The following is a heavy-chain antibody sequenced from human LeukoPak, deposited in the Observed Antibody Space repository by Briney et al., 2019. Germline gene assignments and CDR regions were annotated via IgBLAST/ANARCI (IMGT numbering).Heavy chain of an antibody. D-gene: IGHD3-3*01. CDR2: ISSSGGGT. Sequence: GGSLRLSCAASGFTFSSYAMSWVRQAPGKGLEWVSSISSSGGGTYCADSVKGRFTISRDNSKNTLYLQMNSLRAEDTAFYYCAKILGSGQYFDYWGQGTLVTVSS. V-gene: IGHV3-23*01. CDR1: GFTFSSYA. J-gene: IGHJ4*02. CDR3: AKILGSGQYFDY.